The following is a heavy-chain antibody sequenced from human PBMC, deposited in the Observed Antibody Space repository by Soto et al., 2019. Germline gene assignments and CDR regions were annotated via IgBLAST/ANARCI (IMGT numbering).Heavy chain of an antibody. D-gene: IGHD2-2*02. V-gene: IGHV3-21*01. CDR1: GFTFSSYS. CDR3: ARGPRLIPYYYYMHL. J-gene: IGHJ6*03. Sequence: EVQLVESGGGLVKPGGSLRLSCAASGFTFSSYSMNWVRQTPGKGLEWVSSISSSSSYIYYADSVKGRFTISRDNAKNSLYLQMNRLRAEDTAVYYCARGPRLIPYYYYMHLWGKGTTVTVSS. CDR2: ISSSSSYI.